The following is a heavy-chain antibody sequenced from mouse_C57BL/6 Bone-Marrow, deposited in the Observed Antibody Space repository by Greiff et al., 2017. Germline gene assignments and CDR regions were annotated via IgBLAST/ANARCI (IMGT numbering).Heavy chain of an antibody. CDR3: PTHSGPFAY. D-gene: IGHD3-2*02. Sequence: VQLQQSGAELVRPGASVKLSCTASGFNIKDDDMHWVKQRPEQGLEWIGWIDPENGDTEYASKFQGKATITADTSSTTAYLQLSSLTSEDTAVYYCPTHSGPFAYWCQGTLVSVSA. CDR1: GFNIKDDD. CDR2: IDPENGDT. J-gene: IGHJ3*01. V-gene: IGHV14-4*01.